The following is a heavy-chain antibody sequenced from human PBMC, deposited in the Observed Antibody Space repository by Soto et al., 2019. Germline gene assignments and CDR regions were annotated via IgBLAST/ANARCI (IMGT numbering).Heavy chain of an antibody. CDR3: ARDPHSYCGGDCYPY. CDR2: ISPSGGST. D-gene: IGHD2-21*02. Sequence: AALKVSGNASGYTFTSYYMHWVRQAPGQGLEWMGIISPSGGSTSYAQKFQGRVTMTRDTSTSTVYMELSSLRSEDTAVYYCARDPHSYCGGDCYPYWGQGTLVTVSS. V-gene: IGHV1-46*03. J-gene: IGHJ4*02. CDR1: GYTFTSYY.